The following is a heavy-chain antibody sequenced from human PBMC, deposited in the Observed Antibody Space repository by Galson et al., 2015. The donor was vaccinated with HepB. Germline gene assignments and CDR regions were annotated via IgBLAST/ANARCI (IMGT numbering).Heavy chain of an antibody. CDR3: ARGNLSLSGWYA. CDR1: AFTVSSNY. J-gene: IGHJ5*02. D-gene: IGHD6-19*01. V-gene: IGHV3-66*01. Sequence: SLRLSCAASAFTVSSNYMTWVRQAPGKGLEWLSVVFSGGSTYYTDSVRGRFTISRDNSKNRLYLQMNSLSAEDTAVYYCARGNLSLSGWYAWGQGTLVTVSS. CDR2: VFSGGST.